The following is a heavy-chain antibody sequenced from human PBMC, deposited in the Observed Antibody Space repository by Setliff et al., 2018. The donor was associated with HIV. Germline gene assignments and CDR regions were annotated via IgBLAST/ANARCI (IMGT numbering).Heavy chain of an antibody. Sequence: PGESLKISCAASGFTFRSYSMNWVRQAPGKGLEWVSSISSSSSYIYYADSVKGRFTISRDNAKNSLYLQMNSLRAEDTAVYYCARDKRDDAFDIWGQGTKVTVS. J-gene: IGHJ3*02. CDR2: ISSSSSYI. CDR1: GFTFRSYS. V-gene: IGHV3-21*01. CDR3: ARDKRDDAFDI.